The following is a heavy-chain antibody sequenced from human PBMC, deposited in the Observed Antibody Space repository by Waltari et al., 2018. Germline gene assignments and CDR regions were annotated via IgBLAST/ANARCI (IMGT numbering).Heavy chain of an antibody. Sequence: PSQTLSLTCTVSGGSITSSDYYWSWIRQSPGKGLEWIGYISDSGSTYYNSSLKSRVTMSMDTSRNQFSLRLTSVTDADTAVYYCAREIYTTNWFDPWGQGSLVTVSS. CDR3: AREIYTTNWFDP. V-gene: IGHV4-30-4*01. CDR1: GGSITSSDYY. D-gene: IGHD3-16*01. J-gene: IGHJ5*02. CDR2: ISDSGST.